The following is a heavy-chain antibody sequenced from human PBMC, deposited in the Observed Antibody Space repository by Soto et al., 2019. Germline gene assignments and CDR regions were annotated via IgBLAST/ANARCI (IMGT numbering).Heavy chain of an antibody. V-gene: IGHV4-30-2*01. Sequence: QLQLQESGSGLVKPSQTLSLTCAVSGGSISSGGYSWSWIRQPPGKGLEWIGYIYHSGSTYYNPSLMCRVSRSADRSNTQFSLKLSSVTAADTAVYSCARGEGGDYVVYWGQGTLVTVSS. D-gene: IGHD4-17*01. J-gene: IGHJ4*02. CDR3: ARGEGGDYVVY. CDR1: GGSISSGGYS. CDR2: IYHSGST.